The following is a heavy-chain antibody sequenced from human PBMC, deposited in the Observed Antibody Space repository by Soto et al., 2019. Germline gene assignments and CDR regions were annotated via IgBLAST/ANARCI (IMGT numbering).Heavy chain of an antibody. CDR2: FRTSGDGGTT. Sequence: EVQLLESGGGLVQPGGSLRLSCAASGFTLSSYSMRWVRQAAGRGLYWVSGFRTSGDGGTTYYADSVKGRFTISRDNSKNTLFLQRNSLRAEDTAIYYCAKKVNSGSGSQYFDYWGQGALVTVSS. J-gene: IGHJ4*02. V-gene: IGHV3-23*01. D-gene: IGHD3-10*01. CDR3: AKKVNSGSGSQYFDY. CDR1: GFTLSSYS.